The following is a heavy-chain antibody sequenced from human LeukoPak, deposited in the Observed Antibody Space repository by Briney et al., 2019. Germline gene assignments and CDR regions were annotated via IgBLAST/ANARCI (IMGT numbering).Heavy chain of an antibody. Sequence: GGSLRLSCAASGFPFTVYPTHWVRLAPGKGLEWVSTITTSDGNTYYADSVKGRFTISRDNSKNTLYLQMNSLRAEDTAVYYCTKALGSGSYYKLDYWGQGTLVTVSS. CDR2: ITTSDGNT. CDR3: TKALGSGSYYKLDY. CDR1: GFPFTVYP. D-gene: IGHD3-10*01. V-gene: IGHV3-23*01. J-gene: IGHJ4*02.